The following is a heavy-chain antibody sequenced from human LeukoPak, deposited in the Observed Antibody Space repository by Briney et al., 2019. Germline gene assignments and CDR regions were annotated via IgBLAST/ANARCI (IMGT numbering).Heavy chain of an antibody. CDR3: ARGSVPYDFWSGYYHNWFDP. D-gene: IGHD3-3*01. CDR2: TYYRSKWYN. Sequence: SQTLSLTCAISGDSVSSNSAAWSWIRQSPSRGLEWLGRTYYRSKWYNDYAVSVKSRITINPDTSKNQFSLQLNSVTPEDTAVYYCARGSVPYDFWSGYYHNWFDPWGQGTLVTVSS. J-gene: IGHJ5*02. CDR1: GDSVSSNSAA. V-gene: IGHV6-1*01.